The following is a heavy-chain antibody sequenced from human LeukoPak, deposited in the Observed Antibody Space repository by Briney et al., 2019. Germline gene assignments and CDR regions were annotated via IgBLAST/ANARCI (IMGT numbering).Heavy chain of an antibody. Sequence: PGGSLRLSCASSGFTFSNFAMHWVRQAPGKGLEYVSAITTNGGSTYYANSVKDRFTISRDNSKNMLFLQMGSLRVEDMAVYYCARGSGVYCGGDCYPLDYWGQGTLVTVSS. CDR3: ARGSGVYCGGDCYPLDY. J-gene: IGHJ4*02. CDR1: GFTFSNFA. D-gene: IGHD2-21*01. V-gene: IGHV3-64*01. CDR2: ITTNGGST.